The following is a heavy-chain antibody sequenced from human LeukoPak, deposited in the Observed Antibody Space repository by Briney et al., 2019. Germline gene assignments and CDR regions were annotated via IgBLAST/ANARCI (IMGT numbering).Heavy chain of an antibody. CDR3: ARDGSGYERYFDY. V-gene: IGHV3-33*01. Sequence: GRSLRLSCAASGFTFSSYGMHWVRQAPGKGLEWVAVIWYGGSNKYYADSVKGRFTISRDNSKNTLYLQMNSLRAEDTAVYYCARDGSGYERYFDYWGQGTLVTVSS. CDR1: GFTFSSYG. D-gene: IGHD5-12*01. CDR2: IWYGGSNK. J-gene: IGHJ4*02.